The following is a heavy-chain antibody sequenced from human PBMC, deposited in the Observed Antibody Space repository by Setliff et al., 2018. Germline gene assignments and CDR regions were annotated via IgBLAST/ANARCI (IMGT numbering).Heavy chain of an antibody. J-gene: IGHJ4*02. V-gene: IGHV1-18*01. CDR3: AKSGDYSNRGHFDC. D-gene: IGHD4-4*01. CDR1: GYTFTSYG. Sequence: ASVKVSCKASGYTFTSYGISWVRQAPGQGLEWMGWISAYNGSTSYAQKFQGRVTMTRDTSTSTVYMELSSLRSEDTAVYYCAKSGDYSNRGHFDCWGQGTLVTVSS. CDR2: ISAYNGST.